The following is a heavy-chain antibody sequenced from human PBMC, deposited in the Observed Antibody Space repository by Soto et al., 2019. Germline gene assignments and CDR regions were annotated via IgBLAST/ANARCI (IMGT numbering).Heavy chain of an antibody. CDR3: ARDPPGSGWALDY. CDR1: GFTFSTHA. V-gene: IGHV3-33*01. CDR2: IWSDGSNK. D-gene: IGHD6-19*01. J-gene: IGHJ4*02. Sequence: PGGSLRLSCAAAGFTFSTHAMPWVRQAPGKGLEWVAFIWSDGSNKYYADSVKGRATISRDNSKRTVDLQMNSLRAEDTAVYYCARDPPGSGWALDYWGQGTLVTVSS.